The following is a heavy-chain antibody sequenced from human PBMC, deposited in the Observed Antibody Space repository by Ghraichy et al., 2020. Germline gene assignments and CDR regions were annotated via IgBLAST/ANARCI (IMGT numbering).Heavy chain of an antibody. CDR2: INHSGST. Sequence: SETLSLTCAVYGGSFSGYYWSWIRQPPGKGLEWIGEINHSGSTNYNPSLKSRVTISVDTSKNQFSLKLSSVTAADTAVYYCARGHRANTIFGVFIIPPTGTRAAYFQHWGQSTLVTVSS. CDR3: ARGHRANTIFGVFIIPPTGTRAAYFQH. J-gene: IGHJ1*01. CDR1: GGSFSGYY. V-gene: IGHV4-34*01. D-gene: IGHD3-3*01.